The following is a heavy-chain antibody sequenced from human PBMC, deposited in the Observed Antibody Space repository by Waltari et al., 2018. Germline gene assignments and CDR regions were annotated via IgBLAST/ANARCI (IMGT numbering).Heavy chain of an antibody. D-gene: IGHD1-26*01. CDR2: ISNDGSNK. J-gene: IGHJ4*02. V-gene: IGHV3-30*04. CDR3: ARDRDRVVGATTGGFDY. CDR1: GFPFSSYA. Sequence: QVQLVESGGGVVQPGRSLRLPCEASGFPFSSYAMHWVSQSPGRGLEWVAGISNDGSNKYYADAVKGRFTISRDNSKNTLYLQMNSLRAEDTAVYYCARDRDRVVGATTGGFDYWGQGTLVTVSS.